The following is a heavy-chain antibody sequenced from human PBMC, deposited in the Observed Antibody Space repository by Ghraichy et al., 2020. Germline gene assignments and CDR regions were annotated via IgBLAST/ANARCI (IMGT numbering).Heavy chain of an antibody. Sequence: GVMRLSCAASGFAFSTYDMNWVRQAPGKGLEWVSGISGSGDSTYYGDSVKGRFTISRDNSKNTLYLQMNSLRDEDTAVYYCAKVRCTSGYCPVDYWGQGTLVTVSS. CDR1: GFAFSTYD. CDR2: ISGSGDST. D-gene: IGHD5-12*01. CDR3: AKVRCTSGYCPVDY. V-gene: IGHV3-23*01. J-gene: IGHJ4*02.